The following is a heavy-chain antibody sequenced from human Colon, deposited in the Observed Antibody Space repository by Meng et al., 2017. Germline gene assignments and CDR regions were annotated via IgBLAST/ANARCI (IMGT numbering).Heavy chain of an antibody. J-gene: IGHJ3*02. CDR2: INPSGGDT. CDR3: TRDASDCGGASEAFDI. CDR1: GYTFTKYF. Sequence: ASVKVSCKASGYTFTKYFMHWVRQAPGQGREWMGIINPSGGDTSYAQRFQGRVTMTRDTSTSTVYMELSSLRSEDTAIYYCTRDASDCGGASEAFDIWGRGTMVTVSS. D-gene: IGHD4-23*01. V-gene: IGHV1-46*01.